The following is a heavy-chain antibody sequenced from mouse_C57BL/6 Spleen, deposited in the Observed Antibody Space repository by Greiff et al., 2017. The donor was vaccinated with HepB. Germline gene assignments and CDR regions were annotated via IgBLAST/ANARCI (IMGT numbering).Heavy chain of an antibody. D-gene: IGHD4-1*01. CDR3: ARFTWDFFDY. CDR1: GYTFTSYW. Sequence: QVQLKQPGAELVMPGASVKLSCKASGYTFTSYWMHWVKQRPGQGLEWIGEIDPSDSYTNYNQKFKGKSTLTVDKSSSTAYMQLSSLTSEDSAVYYCARFTWDFFDYWGQGTTLTVSS. CDR2: IDPSDSYT. V-gene: IGHV1-69*01. J-gene: IGHJ2*01.